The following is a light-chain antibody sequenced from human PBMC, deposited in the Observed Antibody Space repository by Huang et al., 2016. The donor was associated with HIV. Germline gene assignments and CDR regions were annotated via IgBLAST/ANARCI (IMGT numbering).Light chain of an antibody. J-gene: IGKJ2*01. Sequence: EIQMTQSPSSLSASVGDTVTITCRASQNIDIYLNWYQQRPGKAPKLLIYTASSLQTGDPSRFSGSGYGTDFTLTVDSHQPEDFATYYCLQSYSMFRTFGQGTKLDFK. V-gene: IGKV1-39*01. CDR1: QNIDIY. CDR2: TAS. CDR3: LQSYSMFRT.